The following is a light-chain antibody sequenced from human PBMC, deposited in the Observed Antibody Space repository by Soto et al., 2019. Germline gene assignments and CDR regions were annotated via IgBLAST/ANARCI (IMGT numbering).Light chain of an antibody. CDR2: TNN. V-gene: IGLV1-44*01. CDR1: SSNIGSNT. Sequence: VLTQPPSASGTPGQRVTISCSGSSSNIGSNTINWYQQLPGTAPKLLIYTNNQRPSGVPDRFSGSKSGTSASLAISGLQSEDEADYYCAAWDDSLNGVVFGGGTKLTVL. J-gene: IGLJ2*01. CDR3: AAWDDSLNGVV.